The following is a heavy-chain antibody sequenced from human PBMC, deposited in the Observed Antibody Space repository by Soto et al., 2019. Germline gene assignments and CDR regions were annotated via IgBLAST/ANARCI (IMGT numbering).Heavy chain of an antibody. CDR1: GGSISASGYY. V-gene: IGHV4-39*01. J-gene: IGHJ4*01. D-gene: IGHD1-1*01. CDR3: ARHKGGNWYFFDY. Sequence: LTCSVSGGSISASGYYWGWIRQPPGKGLEWIGTVYYSGSVYYNSSLKSRVAISADTSKNQFSLQLTSVTAADTAVYYCARHKGGNWYFFDYWGHGTLVTVSS. CDR2: VYYSGSV.